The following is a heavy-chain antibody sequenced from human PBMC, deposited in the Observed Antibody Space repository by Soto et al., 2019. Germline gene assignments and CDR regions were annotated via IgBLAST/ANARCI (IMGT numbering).Heavy chain of an antibody. Sequence: SETLSLTCTVSGGSISSSSYYWGWIRQPPGKGLEWIGSIYYSGSTYYNPSLKSRVTISVDTSKNQFSLKLSSVTAADTAVYYCARHFNWVLPYFDYWGQGTLVTVSS. D-gene: IGHD1-26*01. CDR3: ARHFNWVLPYFDY. CDR1: GGSISSSSYY. CDR2: IYYSGST. J-gene: IGHJ4*02. V-gene: IGHV4-39*01.